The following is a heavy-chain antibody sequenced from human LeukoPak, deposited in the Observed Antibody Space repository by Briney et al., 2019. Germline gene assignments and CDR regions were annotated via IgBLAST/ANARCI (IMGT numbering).Heavy chain of an antibody. J-gene: IGHJ3*02. CDR2: IKSKTDGGTT. V-gene: IGHV3-15*01. CDR1: GFTFSNAW. Sequence: PGGSLRLSCAASGFTFSNAWMSWVRQAPGKGLEWVGRIKSKTDGGTTDYAAPVEGRFTISRDDSKNTLYLQMNSLKTEDTAVYYCTTDSHKLYYDILTGYYYAFDIWGQGTMVTVSS. CDR3: TTDSHKLYYDILTGYYYAFDI. D-gene: IGHD3-9*01.